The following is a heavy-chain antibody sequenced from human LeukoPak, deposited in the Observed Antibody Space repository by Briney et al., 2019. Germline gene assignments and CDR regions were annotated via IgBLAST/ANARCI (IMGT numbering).Heavy chain of an antibody. CDR3: ARGKIKWELLLAYYYYYYMDV. J-gene: IGHJ6*03. D-gene: IGHD1-26*01. V-gene: IGHV1-46*01. CDR1: GYTFTSYY. CDR2: INPSGGST. Sequence: GASVKVSCKASGYTFTSYYMHWVRQAPGQGLEWMGIINPSGGSTSYAQKFQGRVTMTRNTSISTAYMELSSLRSEDTAVYYCARGKIKWELLLAYYYYYYMDVWGKGTTVTISS.